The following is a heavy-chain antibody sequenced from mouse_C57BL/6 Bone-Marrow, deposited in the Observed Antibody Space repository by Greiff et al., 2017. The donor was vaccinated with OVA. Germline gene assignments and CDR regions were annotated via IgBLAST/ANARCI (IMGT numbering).Heavy chain of an antibody. CDR1: GYTFTSYW. CDR2: IHPNSGST. V-gene: IGHV1-64*01. Sequence: VQLQQPGAELVKPGASVKLSCKASGYTFTSYWMHWVKQRPGQGLEWIGMIHPNSGSTNDNEKFKSKATLTVDKSSSTAYMQLSSRTSEDSAVYYCANTGGCDYWGQGTLVTVSA. J-gene: IGHJ3*01. D-gene: IGHD1-1*01. CDR3: ANTGGCDY.